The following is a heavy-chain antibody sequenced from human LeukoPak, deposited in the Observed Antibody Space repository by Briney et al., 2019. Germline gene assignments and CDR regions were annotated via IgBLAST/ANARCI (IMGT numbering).Heavy chain of an antibody. CDR1: GFTVDSNY. Sequence: GGSLRLSCAASGFTVDSNYLSWVRQAPGKGLEWVSAIYTGGNTYYAASVKGRFTISRDFSKNTVFLHMNSLRAEDTAMYYCARGDDSGYYDYFDYWGQGALVTVSS. J-gene: IGHJ4*02. D-gene: IGHD5-12*01. V-gene: IGHV3-53*01. CDR3: ARGDDSGYYDYFDY. CDR2: IYTGGNT.